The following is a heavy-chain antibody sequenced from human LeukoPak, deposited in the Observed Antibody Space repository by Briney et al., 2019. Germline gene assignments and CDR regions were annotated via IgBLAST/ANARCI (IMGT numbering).Heavy chain of an antibody. V-gene: IGHV3-49*04. CDR3: TRAPYCSGGSCYDY. J-gene: IGHJ4*02. D-gene: IGHD2-15*01. CDR2: IRSKAYGGTT. CDR1: GFTFGDYA. Sequence: GGSLRLSCTASGFTFGDYAMSWVRQAPGKGLEWVGFIRSKAYGGTTEYAASVKGRFTISRDDSKSIAYLQMNSLKTEDTAVYYRTRAPYCSGGSCYDYWGQGTLVTVSS.